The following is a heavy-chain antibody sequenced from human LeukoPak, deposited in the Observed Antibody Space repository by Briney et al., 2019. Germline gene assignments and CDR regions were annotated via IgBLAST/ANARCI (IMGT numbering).Heavy chain of an antibody. CDR2: IYYSGST. D-gene: IGHD3-10*01. Sequence: SETLSLTCTVSGGSISSSSYYWGWIRQPPGKGLEWIGSIYYSGSTYYNPSLKSRVTISVDTSKNQFSLKLSSVTAADTAVYYCARRRVRGPFDYWGQGIQVTVSS. V-gene: IGHV4-39*01. J-gene: IGHJ4*02. CDR3: ARRRVRGPFDY. CDR1: GGSISSSSYY.